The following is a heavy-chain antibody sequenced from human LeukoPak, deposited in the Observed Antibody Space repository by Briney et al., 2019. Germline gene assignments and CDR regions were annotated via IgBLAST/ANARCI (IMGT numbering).Heavy chain of an antibody. J-gene: IGHJ6*02. V-gene: IGHV3-48*03. D-gene: IGHD2-15*01. CDR1: GFTFSRYW. CDR3: AREKSYCSGGSCYFFSGMDV. CDR2: ISSGGSTI. Sequence: GGSLRLSCAASGFTFSRYWMSWVRQAPGKGLEWVSYISSGGSTIYYADSVKGRFTISRDNAKNSLYLQMNSLRAEDTAVYYCAREKSYCSGGSCYFFSGMDVWGQGTTVTVSS.